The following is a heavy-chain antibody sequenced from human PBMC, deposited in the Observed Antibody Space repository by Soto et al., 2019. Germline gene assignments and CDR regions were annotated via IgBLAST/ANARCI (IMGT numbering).Heavy chain of an antibody. V-gene: IGHV2-5*02. CDR1: GFSLSTSGVG. CDR2: IYWDDSK. J-gene: IGHJ4*02. Sequence: QITLKESGPTLVKPTQTLTLTCTFSGFSLSTSGVGVGWIRQPPGKALEWLAVIYWDDSKHYSPFLESRLTITKDTSKNQVVLTMTNMDPVDTATYYCAHKGYGDYPLDYWAREPWSPSPQ. D-gene: IGHD4-17*01. CDR3: AHKGYGDYPLDY.